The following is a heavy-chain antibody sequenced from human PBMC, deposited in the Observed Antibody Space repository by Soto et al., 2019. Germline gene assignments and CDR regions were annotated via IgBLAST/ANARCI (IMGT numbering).Heavy chain of an antibody. Sequence: ASVKVSCKASGYTFTGFYLHWVRQAPGQGLEWMGWINPNSGGTTYAQKFQGRVTMTRDTSISTAYMELSRLRSDDTAVYYCASGQTYYYDSSGNQYYYYYYGMDVWGQGTTVTVSS. J-gene: IGHJ6*02. CDR1: GYTFTGFY. CDR2: INPNSGGT. D-gene: IGHD3-22*01. CDR3: ASGQTYYYDSSGNQYYYYYYGMDV. V-gene: IGHV1-2*02.